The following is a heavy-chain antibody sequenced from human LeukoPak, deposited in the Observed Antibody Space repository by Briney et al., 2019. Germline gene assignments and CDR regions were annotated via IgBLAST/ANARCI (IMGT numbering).Heavy chain of an antibody. D-gene: IGHD6-13*01. CDR3: ARVRAAADYDAFDI. V-gene: IGHV3-23*01. CDR1: GFIFSNFA. Sequence: PGGSLRLSCAASGFIFSNFAMSWVRQAPGKGLEWVSMSSGRGGSPYYADSVKGRFSTSRDNAKNTLYLQMNSLRAEDTAVYYCARVRAAADYDAFDIWGQGTMVTVSS. J-gene: IGHJ3*02. CDR2: SSGRGGSP.